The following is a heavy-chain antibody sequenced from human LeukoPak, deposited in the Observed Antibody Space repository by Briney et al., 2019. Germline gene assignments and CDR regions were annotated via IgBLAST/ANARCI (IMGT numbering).Heavy chain of an antibody. Sequence: SETLSLTCTVSGGSISSGSYYWGWIRQPPGKGLEWIGSMIYSGRTYYNPSLKSRVTLSVDTSKNQFSLKLTSVTAADTAVYYCARPPRSGWYLEFDYWGQGTLVTVSS. J-gene: IGHJ4*02. CDR1: GGSISSGSYY. CDR3: ARPPRSGWYLEFDY. D-gene: IGHD6-13*01. CDR2: MIYSGRT. V-gene: IGHV4-39*01.